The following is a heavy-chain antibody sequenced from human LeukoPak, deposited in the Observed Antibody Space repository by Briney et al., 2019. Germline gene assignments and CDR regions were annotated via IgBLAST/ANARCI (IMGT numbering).Heavy chain of an antibody. Sequence: PSETLSLTCTVSGGSISSSSYYWGWIRQPPGKGLEWIGYIYYSGSTNYNPSLKSRVTISVDTSKNQSSLKLSSVTAADTAVYYCAGRRSELWGQGTLVTVSS. V-gene: IGHV4-61*05. CDR3: AGRRSEL. CDR1: GGSISSSSYY. CDR2: IYYSGST. D-gene: IGHD3-10*01. J-gene: IGHJ4*02.